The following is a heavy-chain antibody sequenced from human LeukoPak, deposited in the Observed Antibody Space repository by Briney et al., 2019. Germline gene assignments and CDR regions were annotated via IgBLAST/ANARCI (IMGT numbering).Heavy chain of an antibody. CDR1: GFTFSSYW. J-gene: IGHJ3*02. V-gene: IGHV3-7*01. Sequence: GGSLRLSCAASGFTFSSYWMSWVRQAPGKGLEWVANIKQDGSEKYYVDSVKGRFTISRDNAKNPLYLQMNSLRAEDTAVYYCARDQVGGAFDIWGQGTMVTVSS. CDR2: IKQDGSEK. D-gene: IGHD3-16*01. CDR3: ARDQVGGAFDI.